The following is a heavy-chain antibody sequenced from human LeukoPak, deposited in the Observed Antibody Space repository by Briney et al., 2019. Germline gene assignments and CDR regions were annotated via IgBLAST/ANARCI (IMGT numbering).Heavy chain of an antibody. V-gene: IGHV4-34*01. CDR1: GVSFSGYY. D-gene: IGHD5-24*01. Sequence: SETLSLTCAVYGVSFSGYYWSWIRQPPGKGLEWIGEINHSGSTNYNPSLKSRVTISVDTSKNQFSLKLSSVTAADTAVYYCARGRRWLHIDYWGQGTLVTVSS. CDR2: INHSGST. J-gene: IGHJ4*02. CDR3: ARGRRWLHIDY.